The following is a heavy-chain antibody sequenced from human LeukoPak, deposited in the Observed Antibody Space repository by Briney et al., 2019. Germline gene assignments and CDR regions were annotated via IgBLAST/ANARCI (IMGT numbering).Heavy chain of an antibody. Sequence: SGTLSLTCTVSGDSISRYYWSWIRQPPGKGLECIGYIYYTGTTNYNPSLKSRVTMSVDTSKNQFSLRLKSVTAADTAVYYCARHTERGQQLADWGQGTLVTVSS. V-gene: IGHV4-59*08. CDR3: ARHTERGQQLAD. D-gene: IGHD6-13*01. CDR2: IYYTGTT. J-gene: IGHJ4*02. CDR1: GDSISRYY.